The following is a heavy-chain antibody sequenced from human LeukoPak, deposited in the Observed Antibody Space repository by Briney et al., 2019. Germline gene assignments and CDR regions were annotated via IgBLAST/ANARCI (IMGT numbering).Heavy chain of an antibody. D-gene: IGHD2-15*01. CDR3: AHRRVANWFDP. J-gene: IGHJ5*02. Sequence: SGPTLVNPTQPLTLTCTFSGFSLSTSGVGVGWIRQPPGKALERLALIYRDDDKRYSPSLKSRLTITKDTSKNQVVLTMTNMDPVDTATYYCAHRRVANWFDPWGQGTLVTVSS. V-gene: IGHV2-5*02. CDR2: IYRDDDK. CDR1: GFSLSTSGVG.